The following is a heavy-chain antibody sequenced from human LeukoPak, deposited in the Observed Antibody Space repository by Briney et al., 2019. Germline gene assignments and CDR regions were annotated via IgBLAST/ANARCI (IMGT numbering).Heavy chain of an antibody. D-gene: IGHD3-22*01. CDR3: ARGQRSGYYRYYFDY. CDR2: ISGSGGST. Sequence: GGSLRLSCAASGFTFSSYAMSWVRQAPGKGLEWVSAISGSGGSTYYADSVKGRFTISRDNAKNSLYLQMNSLRAEDTAVYYCARGQRSGYYRYYFDYWGQGTLVTVSS. CDR1: GFTFSSYA. J-gene: IGHJ4*02. V-gene: IGHV3-23*01.